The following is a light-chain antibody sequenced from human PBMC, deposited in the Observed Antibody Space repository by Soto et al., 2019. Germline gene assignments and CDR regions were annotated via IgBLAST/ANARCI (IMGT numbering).Light chain of an antibody. CDR2: DVT. Sequence: QSALTQPPSVSGSPGQSVTISCTGTSSDVGGFNYVSWYQHHPGKAPKLMIYDVTKRPSGVPDRFSGSKSGNTASLTVSGLQTEDEADYYCTSYTRNDILLFGGGTKLTVL. CDR3: TSYTRNDILL. J-gene: IGLJ3*02. V-gene: IGLV2-11*01. CDR1: SSDVGGFNY.